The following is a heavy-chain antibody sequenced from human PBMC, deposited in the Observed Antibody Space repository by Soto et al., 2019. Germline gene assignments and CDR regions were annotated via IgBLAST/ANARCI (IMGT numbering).Heavy chain of an antibody. CDR1: GGSFSGYY. CDR3: GRAHGMDV. J-gene: IGHJ6*02. Sequence: SETLSLTCAVYGGSFSGYYWSWIRQPPGKGLEWIGEINHSGSTNYNPSLKSRVTISVDTSKNQFSLKLSSVTAADTAVYYCGRAHGMDVWGQGTTVTVSS. CDR2: INHSGST. V-gene: IGHV4-34*01.